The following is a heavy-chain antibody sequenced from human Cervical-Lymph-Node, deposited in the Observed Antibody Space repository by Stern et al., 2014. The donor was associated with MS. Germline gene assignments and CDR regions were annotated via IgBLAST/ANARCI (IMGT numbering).Heavy chain of an antibody. V-gene: IGHV1-69*01. D-gene: IGHD6-13*01. CDR2: INPLFGTT. CDR1: GGSFSTIQ. J-gene: IGHJ4*02. Sequence: QVQLVQSGAEVKKPGSSMKVSCKASGGSFSTIQISWVRQAPGQRLEWLGGINPLFGTTHYAQQVPGRVTIVADESTHTVHLDMRSLRAEDTAVYYCVREQGGIAGSWGQGTQVTVSS. CDR3: VREQGGIAGS.